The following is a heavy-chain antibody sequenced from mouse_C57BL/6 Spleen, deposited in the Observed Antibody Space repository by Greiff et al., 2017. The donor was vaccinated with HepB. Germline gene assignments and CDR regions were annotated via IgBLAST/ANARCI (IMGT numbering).Heavy chain of an antibody. CDR1: GYTFTSYW. V-gene: IGHV1-52*01. Sequence: QVQLQQPGAELVRPGSSVKLSCKASGYTFTSYWLTWVKQRPIQGLEGIVNIDPYDSETHYNQKLNDKATLTVDKSYITAYMQLSSLTSEDSAVYYCSRSIKGAWFAYWGQGTLVTVSA. CDR2: IDPYDSET. CDR3: SRSIKGAWFAY. D-gene: IGHD1-3*01. J-gene: IGHJ3*01.